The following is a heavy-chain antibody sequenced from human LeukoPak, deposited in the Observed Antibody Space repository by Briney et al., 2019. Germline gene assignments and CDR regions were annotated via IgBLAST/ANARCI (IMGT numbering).Heavy chain of an antibody. V-gene: IGHV3-7*01. CDR1: GFTFRSYW. D-gene: IGHD5-18*01. Sequence: GGSLRLSCAASGFTFRSYWMSWVRQAPGKGLEWVANIKQDGSEKYYVDSVKGRFTISRDHAKNSLYLQMNSLRAEDTAVYYCAREGIRGYDYWGQGTLVTVSS. CDR2: IKQDGSEK. CDR3: AREGIRGYDY. J-gene: IGHJ4*02.